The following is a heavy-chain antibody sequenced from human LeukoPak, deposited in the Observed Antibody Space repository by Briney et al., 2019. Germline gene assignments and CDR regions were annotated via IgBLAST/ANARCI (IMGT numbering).Heavy chain of an antibody. CDR3: AKEFNRGLPDY. J-gene: IGHJ4*02. D-gene: IGHD2-21*01. Sequence: GRSLRLSCAASGFTFSTYGMHWVRQAPGKGLERVAVISYDGSNEYYADSVKGRFTISRDNSKNTLYLQMSSLRAEDTAVYYCAKEFNRGLPDYWGQGTLVTVSS. V-gene: IGHV3-30*18. CDR1: GFTFSTYG. CDR2: ISYDGSNE.